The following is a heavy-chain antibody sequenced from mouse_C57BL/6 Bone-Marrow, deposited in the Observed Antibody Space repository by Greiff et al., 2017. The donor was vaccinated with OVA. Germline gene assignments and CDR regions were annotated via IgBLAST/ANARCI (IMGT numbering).Heavy chain of an antibody. D-gene: IGHD1-1*01. J-gene: IGHJ2*01. CDR2: INYDGSST. Sequence: EVKLVESEGGLVQPGSSMKLSCTASGFTFSDYYMAWVRQVPEKGLEWVANINYDGSSTYYLDSLKSRFIISRDNAKNILYLQMSSLKSEDTATYYCAREEHYGSSYGYWGQGTTLTVSS. CDR1: GFTFSDYY. V-gene: IGHV5-16*01. CDR3: AREEHYGSSYGY.